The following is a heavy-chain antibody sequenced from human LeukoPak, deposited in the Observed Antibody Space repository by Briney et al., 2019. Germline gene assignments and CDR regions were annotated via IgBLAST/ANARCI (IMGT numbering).Heavy chain of an antibody. CDR2: ISSDWNTI. J-gene: IGHJ3*02. CDR3: AKVRMITMIAYDAFDI. CDR1: GFTFSSYG. D-gene: IGHD3-22*01. V-gene: IGHV3-48*01. Sequence: RSGGSLRLSCAASGFTFSSYGMHWVPQAPGKGLEWVSYISSDWNTIYYTDSVKGRFTLSRDNGKNSLYLQMNSLRAEDTAVYYCAKVRMITMIAYDAFDIWGQGTMVTVSS.